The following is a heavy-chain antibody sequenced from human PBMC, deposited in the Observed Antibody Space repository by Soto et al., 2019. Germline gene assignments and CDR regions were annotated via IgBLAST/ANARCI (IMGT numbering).Heavy chain of an antibody. Sequence: ASVKVSCKASGYTFNSHAIHWVRQAPGQRPEWLGWINAGNGNTYYSEKFEGRVTFTRDTLATTVNMELTSLTYEDTAVYYCGRDQSGIGYYVDWLDPWGQGTLVTFSS. CDR3: GRDQSGIGYYVDWLDP. CDR2: INAGNGNT. J-gene: IGHJ5*02. V-gene: IGHV1-3*01. CDR1: GYTFNSHA. D-gene: IGHD3-10*02.